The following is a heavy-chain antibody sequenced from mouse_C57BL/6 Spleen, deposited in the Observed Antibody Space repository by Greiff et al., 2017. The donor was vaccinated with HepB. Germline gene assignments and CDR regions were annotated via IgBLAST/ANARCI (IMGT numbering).Heavy chain of an antibody. D-gene: IGHD2-12*01. CDR1: GYTFTSYW. CDR3: ASYYNAWFAY. V-gene: IGHV1-69*01. CDR2: IDPSDSYT. Sequence: QVQLQQPGAELVMPGASVKLSCKASGYTFTSYWMHWVKQRPGQGLEWIGEIDPSDSYTNYNQKFKGKSTLTVDKSSGTAYMQLSSLTSEDSAVYYCASYYNAWFAYWGQGTLVTVSA. J-gene: IGHJ3*01.